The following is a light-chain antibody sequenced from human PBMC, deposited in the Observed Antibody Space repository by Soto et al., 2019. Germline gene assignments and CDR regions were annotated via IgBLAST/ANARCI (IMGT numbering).Light chain of an antibody. CDR3: QQYGSSPTT. CDR2: GAS. Sequence: EMVMTQSPATLSVSPGERATLSCRASQSVSSNLAWYQQKPGQAPRLLIYGASTRATGIPARFSGSGSGTDFTLTISRLEPEDFAVYYCQQYGSSPTTFGQGTRLEIK. CDR1: QSVSSN. J-gene: IGKJ5*01. V-gene: IGKV3-20*01.